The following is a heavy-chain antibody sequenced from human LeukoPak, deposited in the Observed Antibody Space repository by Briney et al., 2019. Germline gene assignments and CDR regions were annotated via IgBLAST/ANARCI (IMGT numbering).Heavy chain of an antibody. V-gene: IGHV5-51*01. D-gene: IGHD2/OR15-2a*01. CDR1: GYNFPKSW. Sequence: GESLKISCKASGYNFPKSWIGWVRQMPGKGLEWMAIVYPDDSRTKYSPSFQGQVTISADRSINTAYLQWSSLRASDTAMYYCARPDYFASHDWGQGTLVTVSS. CDR3: ARPDYFASHD. J-gene: IGHJ4*02. CDR2: VYPDDSRT.